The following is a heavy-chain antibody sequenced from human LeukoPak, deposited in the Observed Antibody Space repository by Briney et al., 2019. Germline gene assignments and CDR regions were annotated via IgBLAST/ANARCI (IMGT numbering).Heavy chain of an antibody. CDR1: GGSISSYY. V-gene: IGHV4-59*08. CDR2: IYYSGST. D-gene: IGHD4-4*01. Sequence: SETLSLTCTVSGGSISSYYWSWIRQPPGKGLEWIGYIYYSGSTYYNPSLKSRVTISVDTSKNQFSLKLSSVTAADTAVYYCARYYSNYVFWFDPWGQGTLVTVSS. J-gene: IGHJ5*02. CDR3: ARYYSNYVFWFDP.